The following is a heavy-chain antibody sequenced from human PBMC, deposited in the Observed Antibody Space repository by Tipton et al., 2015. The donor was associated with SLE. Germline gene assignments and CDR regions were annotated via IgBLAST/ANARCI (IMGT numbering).Heavy chain of an antibody. CDR2: NYTSGST. J-gene: IGHJ3*02. V-gene: IGHV4-61*02. CDR3: ASHVAGDAFDI. Sequence: TLSLTCTVSGGSISSGSYYWRWIRQPAGKGLEWIGRNYTSGSTNYNPSLKSRATISVDTPKNQFSLKLSSVTAADTAVYYCASHVAGDAFDIWGQGTMVTVSS. CDR1: GGSISSGSYY. D-gene: IGHD2-21*01.